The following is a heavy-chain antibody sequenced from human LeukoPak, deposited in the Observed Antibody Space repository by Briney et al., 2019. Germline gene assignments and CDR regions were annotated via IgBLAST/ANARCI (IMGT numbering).Heavy chain of an antibody. CDR1: GGSISSGDYY. CDR2: IYYSGST. V-gene: IGHV4-30-4*01. Sequence: SETLSLTCTVSGGSISSGDYYWSWIRQPPGKGLEWIGYIYYSGSTYYNPSLKSRVTISVDTSKNQFSLKLSSVTAADTAVYHCARGRGYSGYDPIDYWGQGTLVTVSS. J-gene: IGHJ4*02. CDR3: ARGRGYSGYDPIDY. D-gene: IGHD5-12*01.